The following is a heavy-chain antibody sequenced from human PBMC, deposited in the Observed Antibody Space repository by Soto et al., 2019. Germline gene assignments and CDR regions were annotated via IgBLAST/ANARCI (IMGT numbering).Heavy chain of an antibody. J-gene: IGHJ6*02. CDR3: ARVRDPHLDHYGLDV. Sequence: QVHLVESGGGVVHTGRSLRLSCAASGFTFNVYGIHWVRQAPGQGLEWMGGLIPIYDEPNYAQKFQGRVTITADKSTATVYLELNSLRSEDTAVYFCARVRDPHLDHYGLDVWGQGTTVTVSS. V-gene: IGHV1-69*06. CDR2: LIPIYDEP. CDR1: GFTFNVYG.